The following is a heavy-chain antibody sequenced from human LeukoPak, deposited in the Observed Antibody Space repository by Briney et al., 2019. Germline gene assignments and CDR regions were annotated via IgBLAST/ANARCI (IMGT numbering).Heavy chain of an antibody. D-gene: IGHD3-10*01. J-gene: IGHJ4*02. CDR3: ARDLPSGSYYSFDY. CDR2: VSAYNGNT. V-gene: IGHV1-18*01. CDR1: GYAFTSYG. Sequence: ASVKVSCKASGYAFTSYGISWVRQAPGQGLEWMGWVSAYNGNTNYAQKLQGRVTMTTDTSTRTAYMELRSLRSDDTAVYYCARDLPSGSYYSFDYWGQGTLVTVSS.